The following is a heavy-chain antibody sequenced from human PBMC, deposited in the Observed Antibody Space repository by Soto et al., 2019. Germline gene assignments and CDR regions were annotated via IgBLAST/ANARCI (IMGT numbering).Heavy chain of an antibody. CDR1: GASITGTSY. J-gene: IGHJ4*02. Sequence: QVQLQESGPGLMKPSETLSLTCTVSGASITGTSYWSWIRQPAGKGLEWIGRFSLSGTTNYNPSLRRPVTMSAEVSKNQLSLRLTSVTAADTALYYCARGMTPPGAPAWYYFDSWGQGTLVTVSS. CDR2: FSLSGTT. CDR3: ARGMTPPGAPAWYYFDS. V-gene: IGHV4-4*07. D-gene: IGHD2-8*02.